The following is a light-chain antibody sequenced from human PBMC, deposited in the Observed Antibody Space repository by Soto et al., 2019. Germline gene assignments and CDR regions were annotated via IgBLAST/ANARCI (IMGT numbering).Light chain of an antibody. CDR2: SND. V-gene: IGLV1-44*01. J-gene: IGLJ3*02. CDR1: SSNIGSNT. Sequence: QSVLTQAPSASGTPGQRVTISCSGSSSNIGSNTVTWYQQVPGTAPKLLIYSNDQRPSGVPDRFSGPKSGTSASLAIAVLQSEDEADYYCAACDASLYGWVFGEGTKVTVL. CDR3: AACDASLYGWV.